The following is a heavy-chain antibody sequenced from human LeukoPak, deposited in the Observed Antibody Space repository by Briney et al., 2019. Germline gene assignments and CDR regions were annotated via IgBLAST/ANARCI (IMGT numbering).Heavy chain of an antibody. D-gene: IGHD3-3*01. Sequence: ASVKVSCKASGYTFTSYYIHWVRQAPGQGLEWMGWINPNSGDTNYAQKFQGRVTMTRDTSISTAYMELLRLRSDDTAVYYCARVWSGWYDYYYYMDVWGKGTTVTISS. CDR2: INPNSGDT. V-gene: IGHV1-2*02. CDR3: ARVWSGWYDYYYYMDV. J-gene: IGHJ6*03. CDR1: GYTFTSYY.